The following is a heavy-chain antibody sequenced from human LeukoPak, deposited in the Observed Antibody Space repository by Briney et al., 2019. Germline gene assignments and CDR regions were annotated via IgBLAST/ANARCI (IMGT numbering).Heavy chain of an antibody. J-gene: IGHJ4*02. CDR2: VRFDGRQT. D-gene: IGHD1-1*01. V-gene: IGHV3-30*02. CDR1: ESTFSLYD. CDR3: ATEERCTVTDCPTAFDH. Sequence: GGSLRLSCVASESTFSLYDMHWVRHAPGKALEWLAFVRFDGRQTLYADSVHGRFTISRDNSKNTLYLQMPYVRLEDAAVYYCATEERCTVTDCPTAFDHWGQGTLVTVSS.